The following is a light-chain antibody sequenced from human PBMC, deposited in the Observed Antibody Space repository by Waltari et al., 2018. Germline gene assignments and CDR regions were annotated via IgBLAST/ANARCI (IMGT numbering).Light chain of an antibody. CDR3: CSYAGSWIWV. J-gene: IGLJ3*02. CDR2: EVT. V-gene: IGLV2-23*02. CDR1: NSDVGNYNL. Sequence: QAALTQPASVSGSPGQSITISCTGSNSDVGNYNLVSWYQKHPGKAPKLIIYEVTNRPSGISDRFSGFKTGNTASLTIYGLQAEDEADYYCCSYAGSWIWVFGGGTELTVL.